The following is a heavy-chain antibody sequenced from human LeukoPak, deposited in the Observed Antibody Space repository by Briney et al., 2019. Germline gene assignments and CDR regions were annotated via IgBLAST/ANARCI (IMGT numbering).Heavy chain of an antibody. V-gene: IGHV3-64D*09. Sequence: GRSLRLSCSASGFTFSSYAMHWVRQAPGKGLEYVSAISSNGGSTYYADSVKGRFTISRDNSKNTLYLQMSSLRAEDTAVYYCGKGRAYYYYYYGMDVWGQGTTVTVSS. D-gene: IGHD3-10*01. CDR1: GFTFSSYA. J-gene: IGHJ6*02. CDR2: ISSNGGST. CDR3: GKGRAYYYYYYGMDV.